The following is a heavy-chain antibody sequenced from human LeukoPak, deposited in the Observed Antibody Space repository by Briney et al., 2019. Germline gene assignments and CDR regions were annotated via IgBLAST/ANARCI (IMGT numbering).Heavy chain of an antibody. CDR2: IRYDGRNT. CDR1: GFTYSNYA. J-gene: IGHJ4*02. D-gene: IGHD3-10*01. CDR3: ARSEGRFSGSGSYRGFDY. Sequence: GGSLRLSCAASGFTYSNYAMHWVHQAPAKGLEWVAVIRYDGRNTYYSDSVKGRLTISRDNSKNTLYLQMDTLRVEDTDVYYCARSEGRFSGSGSYRGFDYWGQGILVTVSS. V-gene: IGHV3-33*01.